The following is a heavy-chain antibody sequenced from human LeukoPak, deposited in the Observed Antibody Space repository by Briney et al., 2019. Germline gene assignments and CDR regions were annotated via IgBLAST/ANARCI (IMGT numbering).Heavy chain of an antibody. Sequence: PGGSLRLSCAASGFTFDDYAMHWVRQAPGKGLVWVSGISWNSGSIGYADSVKGRFTISRDNAKNSLYLQMNSLRAEDTVLYYCAKSPMGGYGDYGPRYFDLWGRGTLVTVSS. CDR3: AKSPMGGYGDYGPRYFDL. V-gene: IGHV3-9*01. CDR1: GFTFDDYA. J-gene: IGHJ2*01. CDR2: ISWNSGSI. D-gene: IGHD4-17*01.